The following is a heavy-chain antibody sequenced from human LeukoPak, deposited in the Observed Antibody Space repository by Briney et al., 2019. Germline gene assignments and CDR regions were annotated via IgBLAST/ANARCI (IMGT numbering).Heavy chain of an antibody. CDR2: INPSGGST. CDR1: GYTFTSYY. V-gene: IGHV1-46*01. CDR3: ARLSRQWLDVDN. J-gene: IGHJ4*02. D-gene: IGHD6-19*01. Sequence: ASVKVSCKASGYTFTSYYMHWVRQAPGQGLEGMGIINPSGGSTGYAPKFQGRVTMTRDTSTSTGYMELSSMRSEDTAVYYCARLSRQWLDVDNWGQKTLVTVSS.